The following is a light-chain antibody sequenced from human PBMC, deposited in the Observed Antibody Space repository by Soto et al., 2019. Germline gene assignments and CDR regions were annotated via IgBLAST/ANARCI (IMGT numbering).Light chain of an antibody. Sequence: QLVLNQPSSLSASPGASASLTCTLRSGINVGTYRIYWYQQKPGSPPQYLLRYKSDSDKQQGSGVPSRFSGSKDASANAGILLISGLQSEDEADYSCMIWHNSAVVFGGGNKLTVL. CDR3: MIWHNSAVV. CDR2: YKSDSDK. V-gene: IGLV5-45*03. J-gene: IGLJ2*01. CDR1: SGINVGTYR.